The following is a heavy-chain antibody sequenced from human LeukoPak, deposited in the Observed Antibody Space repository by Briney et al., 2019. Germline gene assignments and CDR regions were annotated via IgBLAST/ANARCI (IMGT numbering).Heavy chain of an antibody. CDR1: GFTFSSYE. V-gene: IGHV3-48*03. J-gene: IGHJ4*02. D-gene: IGHD3-22*01. Sequence: GGSLRLSCAASGFTFSSYEMNWVRQAPGKGLEWVSYISSSGSTIYYADSVKGRFTISRDNAKKSLYLQMNSLRAEDTAMYYCARVDDSNTPGLEYWGQGTLVTVSS. CDR2: ISSSGSTI. CDR3: ARVDDSNTPGLEY.